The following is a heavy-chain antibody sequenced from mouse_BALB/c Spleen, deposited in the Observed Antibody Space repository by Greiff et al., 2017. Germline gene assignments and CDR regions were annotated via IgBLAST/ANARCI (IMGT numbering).Heavy chain of an antibody. J-gene: IGHJ3*01. CDR3: ARYGNYAWFAY. CDR1: GYSITSDYA. CDR2: ISYSGST. Sequence: VQLKESGPGLVKPSQSLSLTCTVTGYSITSDYAWNWIRQFPGNKLEWMGYISYSGSTSYNPSLKSRISITRDTSKNQFFLQLNSVTTEDTATYYCARYGNYAWFAYWGQRTLVTVSA. V-gene: IGHV3-2*02. D-gene: IGHD2-1*01.